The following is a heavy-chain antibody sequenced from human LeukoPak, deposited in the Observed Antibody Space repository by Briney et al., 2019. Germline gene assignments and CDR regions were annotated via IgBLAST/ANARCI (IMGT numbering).Heavy chain of an antibody. D-gene: IGHD2-15*01. J-gene: IGHJ4*02. CDR2: IKQDGSEN. Sequence: GGSLTLSCAASGFTFSSYSMSWVSQAPGKGLEWVANIKQDGSENYYMDSVKGRFTISRDNAKNSLYLQMNSLRAEDTAVYYCASLDGNAWWHYWGQGTPVTVSS. CDR3: ASLDGNAWWHY. CDR1: GFTFSSYS. V-gene: IGHV3-7*01.